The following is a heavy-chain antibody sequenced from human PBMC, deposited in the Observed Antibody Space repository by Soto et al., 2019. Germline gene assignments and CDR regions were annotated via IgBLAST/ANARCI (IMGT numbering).Heavy chain of an antibody. CDR3: AKDGYDFWSGYYDGYNWFDP. CDR1: GFTFSSYA. V-gene: IGHV3-23*01. Sequence: GGSLRLSCAASGFTFSSYAMSWVRQAPGKGLEWVSAISGSGGSTYYADSVKGRFTISRDNSKNTLYLQMNSLRAEDTAVYYCAKDGYDFWSGYYDGYNWFDPWGQGTLVNVSS. CDR2: ISGSGGST. J-gene: IGHJ5*02. D-gene: IGHD3-3*01.